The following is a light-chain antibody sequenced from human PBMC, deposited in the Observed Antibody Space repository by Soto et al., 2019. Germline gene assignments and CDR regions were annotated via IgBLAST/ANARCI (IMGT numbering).Light chain of an antibody. Sequence: DIQMTQSPSTLFASIGDRVTITCRASRTISDWLAWYQQRPGKAPKLLIYRAFRLESGVPRRFSGSASGTEFTLTISGLQPDDFATYYCQQYNTFSFTFGQGTRLEIK. J-gene: IGKJ2*01. V-gene: IGKV1-5*03. CDR3: QQYNTFSFT. CDR2: RAF. CDR1: RTISDW.